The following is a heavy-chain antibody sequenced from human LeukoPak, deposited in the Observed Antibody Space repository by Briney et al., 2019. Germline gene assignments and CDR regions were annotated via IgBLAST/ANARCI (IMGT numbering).Heavy chain of an antibody. CDR3: ASWSSSWGLFDY. Sequence: SETLSLACSVSGGSISSDYWSWIRQPAGKGLEWIGRIYTSGSTNYNPSLKSRVTMSVDTSKNQFSLKLSSVTAADTAVYYCASWSSSWGLFDYWGQGTLVTVSS. J-gene: IGHJ4*02. V-gene: IGHV4-4*07. CDR1: GGSISSDY. D-gene: IGHD6-13*01. CDR2: IYTSGST.